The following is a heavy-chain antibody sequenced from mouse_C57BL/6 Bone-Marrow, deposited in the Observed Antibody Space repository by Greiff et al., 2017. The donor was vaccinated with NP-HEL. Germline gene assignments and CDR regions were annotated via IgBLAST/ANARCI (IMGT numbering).Heavy chain of an antibody. V-gene: IGHV1-75*01. J-gene: IGHJ2*01. CDR3: AGPYGSRRGVFDY. D-gene: IGHD1-1*01. Sequence: VQLQESGPELVKPGASVKISCKASGYTFTDYYINWVKQRPGQGLEWIGWIFPGSGSTYYNEKFKGKATLTVDKSSSTAYMLLSSLTSEDSAVYFCAGPYGSRRGVFDYWGQGTTLTVSS. CDR2: IFPGSGST. CDR1: GYTFTDYY.